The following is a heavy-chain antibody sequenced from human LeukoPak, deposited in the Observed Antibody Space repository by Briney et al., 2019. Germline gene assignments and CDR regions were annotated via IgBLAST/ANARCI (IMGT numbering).Heavy chain of an antibody. D-gene: IGHD2-8*01. V-gene: IGHV1-69*06. CDR2: IIPIFGTA. Sequence: GASMKVSCKASGGTFSSYAISWGREAPGQGLEWMGGIIPIFGTANYAQKFQGRVTITADKSTNTAYMELSSLRSEDTAMYYCARDSHPYCINGVCYQAFDIWGQGTMVTVSS. CDR3: ARDSHPYCINGVCYQAFDI. J-gene: IGHJ3*02. CDR1: GGTFSSYA.